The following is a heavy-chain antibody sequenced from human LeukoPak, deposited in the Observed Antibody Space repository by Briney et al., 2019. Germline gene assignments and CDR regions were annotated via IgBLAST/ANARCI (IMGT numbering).Heavy chain of an antibody. CDR1: GYTFTGYY. D-gene: IGHD5-24*01. J-gene: IGHJ4*02. CDR2: INPNSGGT. CDR3: AKMATIVGGERPGVDY. Sequence: GASVKVSCKASGYTFTGYYMHWVRQAPGQGLEWMGWINPNSGGTNYAQKFQGRVTITADESTSTAYMELSSLRSEDTAVYYCAKMATIVGGERPGVDYWGQGTLVTVSS. V-gene: IGHV1-2*02.